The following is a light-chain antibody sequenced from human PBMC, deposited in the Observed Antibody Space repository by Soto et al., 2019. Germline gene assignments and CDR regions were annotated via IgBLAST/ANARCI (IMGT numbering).Light chain of an antibody. J-gene: IGKJ2*01. V-gene: IGKV1-5*01. CDR1: QSISSW. CDR3: QQYNRYQYT. Sequence: DIQMTQSPSTLSASVGDRVTITCRASQSISSWLAWYQQKPGKAPKLLIYAASSLESGVPSRFSGSGSGTEFTLTISSLQPDDFATYYCQQYNRYQYTFGQGTKLEIK. CDR2: AAS.